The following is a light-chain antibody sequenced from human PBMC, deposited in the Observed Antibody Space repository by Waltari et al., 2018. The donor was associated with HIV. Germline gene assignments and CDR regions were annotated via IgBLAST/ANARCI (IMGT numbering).Light chain of an antibody. CDR1: SGHSSYA. CDR3: QTWGTGIQL. V-gene: IGLV4-69*01. Sequence: QLVLTQSPSASASLGASVKLTCTLSSGHSSYAIAWHQQQPEKGPRYLMKVNSDGSHIKGDGIPDRFSASSSGTERYLTISSLQSEDEADYYCQTWGTGIQLFGGGTKLTVL. CDR2: VNSDGSH. J-gene: IGLJ3*02.